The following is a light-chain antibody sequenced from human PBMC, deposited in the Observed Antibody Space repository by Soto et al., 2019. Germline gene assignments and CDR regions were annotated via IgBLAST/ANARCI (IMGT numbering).Light chain of an antibody. CDR2: AAS. CDR3: QQSYSAPYT. J-gene: IGKJ2*01. Sequence: DIQMTQSPSSLSASVGDRVTITCRASQSITNYLHSYQQRPGKAPNLLIYAASSLQSAVPSRFSGSGSGTAFTLSISSLQPEDFATYYCQQSYSAPYTFGQGTKLEIK. V-gene: IGKV1-39*01. CDR1: QSITNY.